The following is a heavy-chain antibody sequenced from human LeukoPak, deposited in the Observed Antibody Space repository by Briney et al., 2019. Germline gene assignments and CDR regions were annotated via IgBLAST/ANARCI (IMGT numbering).Heavy chain of an antibody. V-gene: IGHV3-43*02. Sequence: GGSLRLSCAASGFTSENHAMHWVRQGPGKGLEWISLIRGDGASTYYADSVKGRFTISRDNSKNSLFLHMTNLRIDDTALYYCAKDMDYYDSGLDSWGQGTLVTVTS. CDR2: IRGDGAST. CDR3: AKDMDYYDSGLDS. CDR1: GFTSENHA. D-gene: IGHD3-22*01. J-gene: IGHJ4*02.